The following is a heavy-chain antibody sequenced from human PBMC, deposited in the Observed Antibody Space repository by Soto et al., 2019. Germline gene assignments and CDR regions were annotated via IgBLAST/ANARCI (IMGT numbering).Heavy chain of an antibody. CDR2: ISSSGSTI. CDR3: ARDHIPTHFWSGYYYYYGMDV. D-gene: IGHD3-3*02. Sequence: QVQLVESGGGLVKPGGSLRLSCAASGFTFSDYYMSWIRQAPGKGLEWVSYISSSGSTIYYADSVKGRFTISRDNAKKSLYLQMNSLRAEDTALYYCARDHIPTHFWSGYYYYYGMDVWGQGTTVTVSS. CDR1: GFTFSDYY. J-gene: IGHJ6*02. V-gene: IGHV3-11*01.